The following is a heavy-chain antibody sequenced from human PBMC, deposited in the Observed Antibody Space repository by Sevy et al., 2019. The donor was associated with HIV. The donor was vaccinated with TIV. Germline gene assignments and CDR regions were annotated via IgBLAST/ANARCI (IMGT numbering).Heavy chain of an antibody. CDR1: GYTFTSYG. CDR3: AREVGYSYGYFGAFDI. CDR2: ISAYNGNT. J-gene: IGHJ3*02. D-gene: IGHD5-18*01. V-gene: IGHV1-18*01. Sequence: ASVKVSCKASGYTFTSYGISWVRQAPGQGLEWMGWISAYNGNTNYAQKLQGRVTMTTDTSTGTAYMELRSLRSDDTAVYYCAREVGYSYGYFGAFDIWGQGTMVTVSS.